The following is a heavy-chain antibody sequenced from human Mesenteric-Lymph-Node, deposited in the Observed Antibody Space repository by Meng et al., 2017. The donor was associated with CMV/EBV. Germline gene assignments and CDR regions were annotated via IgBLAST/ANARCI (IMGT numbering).Heavy chain of an antibody. D-gene: IGHD3-10*01. V-gene: IGHV1-69*01. CDR2: IIPIVGSA. CDR3: ASGLYFGSGSYIHIQEFYSYDVDV. J-gene: IGHJ6*02. Sequence: INWVRQAPGQGLEWVGGIIPIVGSANYAQRFQGRVTITADESTTTAYMELSSLRSEDTAVYYCASGLYFGSGSYIHIQEFYSYDVDVWGQGTTVTVSS.